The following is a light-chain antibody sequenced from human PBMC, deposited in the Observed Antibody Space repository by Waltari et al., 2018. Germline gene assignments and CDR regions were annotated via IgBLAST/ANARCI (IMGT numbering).Light chain of an antibody. CDR2: GQN. J-gene: IGLJ2*01. CDR1: SLRRYS. V-gene: IGLV3-19*01. CDR3: HSRDTSSTRF. Sequence: SSDLTQDPAVSVALGQTVRITCQGDSLRRYSASWYQQRPGQAPILVLYGQNDRPSVIPDRFSCSTSGNTASLTITGAQAEDEADYYCHSRDTSSTRFFGGGTRLTV.